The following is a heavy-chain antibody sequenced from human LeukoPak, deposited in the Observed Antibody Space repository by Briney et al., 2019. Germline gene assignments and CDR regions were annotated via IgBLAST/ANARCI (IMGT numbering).Heavy chain of an antibody. CDR1: GYTFTSYG. V-gene: IGHV1-18*01. CDR2: ISAYNGNK. CDR3: AREGVRGSYYMDV. D-gene: IGHD3-10*01. Sequence: GASVKVSCKASGYTFTSYGISWVRQAPGQGLEWMGWISAYNGNKNYSQKPQGRVTMTTDTSTSTAYMELRSLRSDDTAVYYCAREGVRGSYYMDVWGKGTTVTISS. J-gene: IGHJ6*03.